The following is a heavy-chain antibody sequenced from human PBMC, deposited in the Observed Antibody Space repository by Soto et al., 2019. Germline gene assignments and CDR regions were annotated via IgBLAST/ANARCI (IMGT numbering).Heavy chain of an antibody. CDR2: ISSSSSYI. D-gene: IGHD6-13*01. CDR1: GFTLSSYS. CDR3: ARGPRIAAAGTSY. Sequence: GGSLRLSCAASGFTLSSYSMNWVRQAPGKGLEWVSSISSSSSYIYYADSVKGRFTISRDNAKNSLYLQMNSLRAEDTAVYYCARGPRIAAAGTSYWGQGTLVTVSS. V-gene: IGHV3-21*01. J-gene: IGHJ4*02.